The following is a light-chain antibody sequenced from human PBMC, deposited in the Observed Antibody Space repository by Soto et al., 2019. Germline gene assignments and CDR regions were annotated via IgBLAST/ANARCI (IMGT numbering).Light chain of an antibody. J-gene: IGKJ2*01. CDR3: QQSLTIPYT. Sequence: DIQMTQSPSSLSASVGDRVTITCRASQTISTHLNWYQQKPGKAPKLLIYAASTLQSGVPSRVNCSGSGTDFTLTINSLQPEDFATDYCQQSLTIPYTFGQGTKLEIK. CDR2: AAS. CDR1: QTISTH. V-gene: IGKV1-39*01.